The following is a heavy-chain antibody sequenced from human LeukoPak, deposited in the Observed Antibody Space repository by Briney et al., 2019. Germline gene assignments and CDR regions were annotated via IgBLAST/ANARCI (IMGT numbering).Heavy chain of an antibody. V-gene: IGHV3-21*01. CDR3: ARAYYSNYHFDY. J-gene: IGHJ4*02. D-gene: IGHD4-11*01. CDR2: ISSSSSYI. Sequence: GGSLRLSCAASGFNFNIAWMTWVRQAPGKGLEWVSSISSSSSYIYYADSVKGRFTISRDNAKNTLYLQMNSLRAEDTAVYYCARAYYSNYHFDYWGQGTLVTVSS. CDR1: GFNFNIAW.